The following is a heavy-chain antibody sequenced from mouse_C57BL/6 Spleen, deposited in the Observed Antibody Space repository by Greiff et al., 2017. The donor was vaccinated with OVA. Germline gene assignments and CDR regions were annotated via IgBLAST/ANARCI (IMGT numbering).Heavy chain of an antibody. J-gene: IGHJ4*01. D-gene: IGHD3-3*01. CDR2: IYPRSGNT. Sequence: VQLQESGAELARPGASVKLSCKASGYTFTSYGISWVKQRTGQGLEWIGEIYPRSGNTYYNEKFKGKATLTADKSSSTAYMELRSLTSEDSAVYFCAKGGPGGAMDYWGQGTSVTVSS. CDR1: GYTFTSYG. CDR3: AKGGPGGAMDY. V-gene: IGHV1-81*01.